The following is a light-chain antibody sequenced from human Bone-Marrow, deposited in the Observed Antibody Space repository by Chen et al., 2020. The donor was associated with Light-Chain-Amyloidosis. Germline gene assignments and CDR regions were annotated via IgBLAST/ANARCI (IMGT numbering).Light chain of an antibody. CDR3: QQCGTSPIT. V-gene: IGKV3-20*01. J-gene: IGKJ1*01. Sequence: EIVLTQSPGTLSLSPGERATLSCRASRSVRSSYLAWYQQRPGQAPRLLIYDTVSRASGTPDRFRGSGSGTDFTLTISRLEPEDSAVYYCQQCGTSPITFGQGTKVEVK. CDR2: DTV. CDR1: RSVRSSY.